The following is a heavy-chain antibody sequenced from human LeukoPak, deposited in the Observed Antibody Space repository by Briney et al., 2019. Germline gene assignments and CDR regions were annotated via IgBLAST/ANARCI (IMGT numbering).Heavy chain of an antibody. J-gene: IGHJ6*03. CDR1: GFTFSSYA. CDR2: ISASGGST. CDR3: AKAIRSGYYGYYYYYMDV. Sequence: GGPLRLSCAASGFTFSSYAMSWVRQAPGKGLEWVSAISASGGSTYYADTVKGRFTISRDNSKNTLYLQMNSLRAEDTAVYYCAKAIRSGYYGYYYYYMDVWGKGTTVTVSS. V-gene: IGHV3-23*01. D-gene: IGHD3-3*01.